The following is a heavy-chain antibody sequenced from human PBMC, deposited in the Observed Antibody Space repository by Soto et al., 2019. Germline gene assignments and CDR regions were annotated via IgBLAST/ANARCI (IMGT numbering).Heavy chain of an antibody. CDR1: GGSFSGNY. Sequence: SETLSLTCAVYGGSFSGNYWSWIRQPPGKGLEWIGEINHSGSTNYNPSLKSRVTISVDTSKNQFSLKLSSVTAADTVVYYCARGQRSSDYYYYMDVWGKGTTVTVSS. J-gene: IGHJ6*03. V-gene: IGHV4-34*01. CDR3: ARGQRSSDYYYYMDV. CDR2: INHSGST. D-gene: IGHD6-13*01.